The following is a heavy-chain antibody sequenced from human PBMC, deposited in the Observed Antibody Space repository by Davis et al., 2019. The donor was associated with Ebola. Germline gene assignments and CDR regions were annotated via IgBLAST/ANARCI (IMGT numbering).Heavy chain of an antibody. J-gene: IGHJ4*02. CDR2: FNSDGSST. V-gene: IGHV3-74*01. D-gene: IGHD3-9*01. CDR3: ARWVDWLGLDY. Sequence: HTGGSLRLSCAASGFTFSSYAMSWVRQAPGKGLVWVSRFNSDGSSTSYADSVKGRFTISRDNAKNTLYLQMNSLRAEDTAVYYCARWVDWLGLDYWGQGTLVTVSS. CDR1: GFTFSSYA.